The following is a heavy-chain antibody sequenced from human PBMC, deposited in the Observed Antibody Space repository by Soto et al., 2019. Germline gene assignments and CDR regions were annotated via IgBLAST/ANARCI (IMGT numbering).Heavy chain of an antibody. CDR1: RGTFSSYA. V-gene: IGHV1-69*13. J-gene: IGHJ5*02. D-gene: IGHD6-13*01. CDR3: ARDGIAAGRFDP. CDR2: IIPIFGTA. Sequence: SVKVSCKASRGTFSSYAISWVRQAPGQGLEWMGGIIPIFGTANYAQKFQGRVTITADESTSTAYMELSSLRSDDTAVYYCARDGIAAGRFDPWGQGTLVTVSS.